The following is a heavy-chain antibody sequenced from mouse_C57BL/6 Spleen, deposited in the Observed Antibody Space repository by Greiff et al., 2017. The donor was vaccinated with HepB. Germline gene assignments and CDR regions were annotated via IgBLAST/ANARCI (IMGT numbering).Heavy chain of an antibody. CDR1: GFTFSSYA. CDR2: ISDGGSYT. CDR3: ARGGGYYGGRYFDV. Sequence: EVKLVESGGGLVKPGGSLKLSCAASGFTFSSYAMSWVRQTPEKRLEWVATISDGGSYTYYPDNVKGRFTISRDNAKNNLYLQMSHLKSEDTAMYYCARGGGYYGGRYFDVWGTGTTVTVSS. D-gene: IGHD1-2*01. V-gene: IGHV5-4*03. J-gene: IGHJ1*03.